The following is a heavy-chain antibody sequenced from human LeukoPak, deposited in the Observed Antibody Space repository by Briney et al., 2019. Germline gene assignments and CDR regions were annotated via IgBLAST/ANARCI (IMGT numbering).Heavy chain of an antibody. J-gene: IGHJ5*01. Sequence: ASVNVSCKASGYTFTGYYMTWVGQAPGQGGEWLGWINPYIGSTNYAQKLQGRVTMTTDTSIITAYMELSRLASDETAVYYSAKVSELFGSSSGSSCGNWFDPWGQGTLVTVSS. CDR2: INPYIGST. CDR1: GYTFTGYY. V-gene: IGHV1-2*02. CDR3: AKVSELFGSSSGSSCGNWFDP. D-gene: IGHD2-15*01.